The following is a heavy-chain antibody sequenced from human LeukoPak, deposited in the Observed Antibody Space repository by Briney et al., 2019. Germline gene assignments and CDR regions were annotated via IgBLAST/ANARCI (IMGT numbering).Heavy chain of an antibody. J-gene: IGHJ3*02. Sequence: SETLSLTCTVSGGSISSSSYYWGWIRQPPGKGLEWIGSIYYSGSTYYNPSLKSRVTISVDTSKNQFSLKLSSVTAADTAVYHCAKEGYYVAFDIWGQGTMVTVSS. CDR3: AKEGYYVAFDI. D-gene: IGHD3-10*02. CDR2: IYYSGST. V-gene: IGHV4-39*01. CDR1: GGSISSSSYY.